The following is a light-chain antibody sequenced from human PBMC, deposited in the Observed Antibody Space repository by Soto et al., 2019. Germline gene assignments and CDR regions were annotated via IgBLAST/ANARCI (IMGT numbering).Light chain of an antibody. CDR2: ATS. CDR1: QSISRSD. Sequence: EIVLTQSPVTLSLSPGESATLSCRASQSISRSDLAWYQHRPGQSPRLLIYATSSRATGIPDRFTGGGAGTGFTLTISRLEPEDAAVYYCQQRSNWPPITFGQVTRLEIK. J-gene: IGKJ5*01. V-gene: IGKV3D-20*02. CDR3: QQRSNWPPIT.